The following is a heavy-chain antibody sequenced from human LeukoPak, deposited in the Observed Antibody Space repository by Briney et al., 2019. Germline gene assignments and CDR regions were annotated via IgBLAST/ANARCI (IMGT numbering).Heavy chain of an antibody. Sequence: GASVKVSCKASGYTFTGYYMHWVRQAAGQGLEWMGWINPNSGGTNYAQKFQGRVTMTRDTSISTAYMELSRLRSDDTAVYYCARDLNFGVVIRGRFYMDFWGKGTTVTVSS. CDR1: GYTFTGYY. V-gene: IGHV1-2*02. CDR3: ARDLNFGVVIRGRFYMDF. J-gene: IGHJ6*03. CDR2: INPNSGGT. D-gene: IGHD3-3*01.